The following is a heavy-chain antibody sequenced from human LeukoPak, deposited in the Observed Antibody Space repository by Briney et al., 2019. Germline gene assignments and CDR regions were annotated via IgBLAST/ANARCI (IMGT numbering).Heavy chain of an antibody. Sequence: ASVKVSCKASGYTFTSYYMHWVRQAPGQGLEWMGIINPSGGSTSYAQKFQGRVTMTRDMSTSTVYMELSSLRSEDTALYYCAKEFGELLYFDYWGQGTLVTVSS. J-gene: IGHJ4*02. CDR3: AKEFGELLYFDY. CDR1: GYTFTSYY. D-gene: IGHD3-10*01. V-gene: IGHV1-46*01. CDR2: INPSGGST.